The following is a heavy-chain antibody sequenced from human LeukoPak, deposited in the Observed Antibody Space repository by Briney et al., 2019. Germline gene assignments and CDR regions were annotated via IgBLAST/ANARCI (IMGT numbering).Heavy chain of an antibody. CDR3: ARGGSQEYSYGSFDY. D-gene: IGHD5-18*01. Sequence: PSQTLSLTCTVSGGSISSGDYYWRWIRQPPGKGLEWIGYIYYSGSTYYNPSLKRRVTISVDTSKNQFSLKLSSVTAADTAVYYRARGGSQEYSYGSFDYWGQGTLVTVSS. CDR1: GGSISSGDYY. V-gene: IGHV4-30-4*08. J-gene: IGHJ4*02. CDR2: IYYSGST.